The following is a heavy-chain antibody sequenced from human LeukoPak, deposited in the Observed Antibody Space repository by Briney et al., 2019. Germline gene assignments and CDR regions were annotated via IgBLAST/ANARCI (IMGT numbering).Heavy chain of an antibody. CDR2: ISYDGSTI. J-gene: IGHJ4*02. CDR1: GVTFSSYA. CDR3: AKDLATKYALDY. V-gene: IGHV3-30*18. D-gene: IGHD2-8*01. Sequence: GGSLRLSCAASGVTFSSYAMSWVRQAPGRGLEWVAFISYDGSTIYYADSLKGRFTISTDNSKNTLSLQIHSLRAEDTAVYYCAKDLATKYALDYWGQGTLVTVSS.